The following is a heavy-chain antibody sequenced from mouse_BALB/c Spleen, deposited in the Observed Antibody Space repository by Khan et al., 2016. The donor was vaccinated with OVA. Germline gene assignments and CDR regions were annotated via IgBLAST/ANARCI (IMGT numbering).Heavy chain of an antibody. V-gene: IGHV3-1*02. Sequence: EVQLQEPGPDLVKPSQSLSLTCTVTGYSITSGYNWHWIRQFPGNKLEWMGYIHYSGRTNYKPSLKSRISITRDTSQNQFFLQLNSVTSDDTATYDCAGGFPTYWGQGTLVTVSA. CDR1: GYSITSGYN. CDR3: AGGFPTY. CDR2: IHYSGRT. J-gene: IGHJ3*01.